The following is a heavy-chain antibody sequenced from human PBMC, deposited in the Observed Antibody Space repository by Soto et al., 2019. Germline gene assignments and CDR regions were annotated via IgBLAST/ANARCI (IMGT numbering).Heavy chain of an antibody. CDR1: GYTFTSYA. D-gene: IGHD3-9*01. J-gene: IGHJ4*02. CDR3: ARDIRYFDWLLPDFDY. Sequence: QVQLVQSGAEVKKPGASVKVSCKASGYTFTSYAMHWVRQAPGQRLEWMGWINAGNGNTKYSQKFQGRVTITRDISASTAYMELSSLRSEDTAVYYCARDIRYFDWLLPDFDYWGQGTLVTVSS. V-gene: IGHV1-3*01. CDR2: INAGNGNT.